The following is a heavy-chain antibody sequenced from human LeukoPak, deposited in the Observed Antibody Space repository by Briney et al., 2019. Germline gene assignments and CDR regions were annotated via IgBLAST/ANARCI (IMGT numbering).Heavy chain of an antibody. CDR1: GFTFSDYY. V-gene: IGHV3-11*06. Sequence: PGGSLRLSCAASGFTFSDYYMSWIRQAPGKGLEWVSYISSSSSYTNYADSVKGRFTISRDNAKNSLYLQMNSLRAEDTVVYYCARDYYKNFDYWGQGTLVTVSS. J-gene: IGHJ4*02. D-gene: IGHD3-22*01. CDR3: ARDYYKNFDY. CDR2: ISSSSSYT.